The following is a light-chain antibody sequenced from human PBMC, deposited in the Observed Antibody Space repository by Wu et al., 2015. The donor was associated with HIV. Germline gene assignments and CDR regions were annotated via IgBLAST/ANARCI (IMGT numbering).Light chain of an antibody. CDR1: QSVSSY. CDR2: DAS. J-gene: IGKJ4*01. CDR3: QQRSNWSVT. Sequence: EIVLTQSPATLSLSPGERATLSCRASQSVSSYLAWYQQKPGQAPRLLIYDASNRATGIPARFSGSGSGTDFTLTISSLEPEDFAVYYCQQRSNWSVTFGGGTKGGDQT. V-gene: IGKV3-11*01.